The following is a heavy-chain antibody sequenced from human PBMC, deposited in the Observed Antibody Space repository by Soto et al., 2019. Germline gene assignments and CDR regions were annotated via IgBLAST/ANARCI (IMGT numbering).Heavy chain of an antibody. D-gene: IGHD3-10*01. V-gene: IGHV4-34*01. CDR2: INHSGST. CDR3: ARGGGHYYYGSGSYYY. CDR1: GGSFSGYY. J-gene: IGHJ4*02. Sequence: SETLSLTCAVYGGSFSGYYWSWIRQPPGKGLEWIGEINHSGSTNYNPSLKSRVTISVDTSKNQFSLKLSSVTAADTAVYYCARGGGHYYYGSGSYYYWGQGTLVTVSS.